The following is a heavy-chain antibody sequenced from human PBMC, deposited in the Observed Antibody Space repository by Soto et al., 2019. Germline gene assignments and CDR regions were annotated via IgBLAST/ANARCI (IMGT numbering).Heavy chain of an antibody. CDR2: ISGSTGNI. Sequence: GGSLRLSCTASGFTFSYYYMTWIRQAPGKGLEWVSYISGSTGNIYYADSVKGRFTISRDNAKDSLYLQMNSLRAEDTAVYYCARESGSDAFDIWGQGTMVTVSS. J-gene: IGHJ3*02. V-gene: IGHV3-11*01. CDR3: ARESGSDAFDI. CDR1: GFTFSYYY.